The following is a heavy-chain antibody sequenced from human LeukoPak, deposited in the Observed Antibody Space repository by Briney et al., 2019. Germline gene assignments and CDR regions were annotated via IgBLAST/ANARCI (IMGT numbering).Heavy chain of an antibody. CDR1: GYTFTSYD. V-gene: IGHV1-8*01. D-gene: IGHD4-17*01. J-gene: IGHJ4*02. CDR2: MNPNSGNT. Sequence: ASVKVSCKASGYTFTSYDINWARQATGQGLEWMGWMNPNSGNTGYAQKFQGRVTMTRNTSISTAYMELSSLRSEDTAVYYCARGPEFTVTTEDYFDYWGQGTLVTVSS. CDR3: ARGPEFTVTTEDYFDY.